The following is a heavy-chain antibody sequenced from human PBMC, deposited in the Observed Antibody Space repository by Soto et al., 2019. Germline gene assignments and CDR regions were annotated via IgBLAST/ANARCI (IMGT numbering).Heavy chain of an antibody. CDR3: ARRYGGAVDY. CDR1: GGSISNYY. J-gene: IGHJ4*02. D-gene: IGHD3-10*01. CDR2: IYFSGST. Sequence: QVQLQESGPGLVKPSETLSLTCTVSGGSISNYYWSWIRQPPGKGLEWIGYIYFSGSTNYNPSLKSRVTLSVDTSKKQSSLKLSSVTAADTAVYYCARRYGGAVDYWGQGTLVTVSS. V-gene: IGHV4-59*08.